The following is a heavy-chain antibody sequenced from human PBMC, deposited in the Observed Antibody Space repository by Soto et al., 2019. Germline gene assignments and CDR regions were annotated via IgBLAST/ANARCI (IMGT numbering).Heavy chain of an antibody. CDR3: ASRHDFWRGLYNPYFEY. J-gene: IGHJ4*02. Sequence: PSETLSLTCTVSGDSMSAYFWSWIRHPPGKGLERMGYVYYNGNTTYNPSLKGRVTISVDTSKLQFSLELTSVTAADTAAYYCASRHDFWRGLYNPYFEYWHQKNLGAVSS. V-gene: IGHV4-59*01. CDR2: VYYNGNT. CDR1: GDSMSAYF. D-gene: IGHD3-3*01.